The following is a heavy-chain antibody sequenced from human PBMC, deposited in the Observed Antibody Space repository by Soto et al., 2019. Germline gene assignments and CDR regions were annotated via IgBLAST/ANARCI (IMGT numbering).Heavy chain of an antibody. V-gene: IGHV2-5*02. CDR1: GFSLTTSGVG. CDR3: AQLRYFDWLGGNVGAAVDWFDP. CDR2: IYGDDDK. J-gene: IGHJ5*02. Sequence: QITLKESGPTLVKPTETLTLTCTFSGFSLTTSGVGVGWIRQPPGKALEWLALIYGDDDKTYSPSLKSRLTITKDTSKNQVVLTMTNMDPVDTATYYCAQLRYFDWLGGNVGAAVDWFDPWGQGTLVFVSS. D-gene: IGHD3-9*01.